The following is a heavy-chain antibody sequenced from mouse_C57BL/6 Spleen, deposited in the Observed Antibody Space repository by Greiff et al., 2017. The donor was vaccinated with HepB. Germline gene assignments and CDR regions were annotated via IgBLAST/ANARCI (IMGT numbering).Heavy chain of an antibody. V-gene: IGHV1-80*01. D-gene: IGHD3-2*02. CDR3: ARGADSSGYLAY. CDR2: IYPGDGDT. Sequence: VQLQQSGAELVKPGASVKISCKASGYAFSSYWMNWVKQRPGKGLEWIGQIYPGDGDTNYNGKFKGKATLTADKSSSTAYMQLSSLTSEDSAVYFCARGADSSGYLAYWGQGTLVTVSA. CDR1: GYAFSSYW. J-gene: IGHJ3*01.